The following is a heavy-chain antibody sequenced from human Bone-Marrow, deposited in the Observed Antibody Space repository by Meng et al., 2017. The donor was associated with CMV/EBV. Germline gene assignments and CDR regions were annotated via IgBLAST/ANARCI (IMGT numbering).Heavy chain of an antibody. V-gene: IGHV1-18*01. CDR2: ISDYNSKT. CDR3: ARDGIYYGSGSYRGLFDY. D-gene: IGHD3-10*01. Sequence: TYTSDCIRWVRQAPGQGLEWRGWISDYNSKTYYAQKFQGRVTMTTDTSTSTAYMELRSLRSDDTAVFYCARDGIYYGSGSYRGLFDYWGQGTLVTVSS. CDR1: TYTSDC. J-gene: IGHJ4*02.